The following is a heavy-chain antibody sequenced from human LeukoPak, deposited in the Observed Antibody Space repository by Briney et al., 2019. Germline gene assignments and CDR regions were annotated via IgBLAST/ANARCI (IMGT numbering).Heavy chain of an antibody. V-gene: IGHV5-51*01. CDR3: AKFHATWYGDT. J-gene: IGHJ4*02. D-gene: IGHD6-13*01. CDR1: GGSISSYY. CDR2: IYPGNSHT. Sequence: ETLSLTCTVSGGSISSYYWSWIRQPPGKGLEWMGIIYPGNSHTRYSPSFQGQVTISADTSISTAYLHWSSLQSSDTAMYYCAKFHATWYGDTWGQGTLVTVSS.